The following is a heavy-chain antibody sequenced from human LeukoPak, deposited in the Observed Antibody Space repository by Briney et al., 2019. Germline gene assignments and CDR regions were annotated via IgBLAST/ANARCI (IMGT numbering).Heavy chain of an antibody. CDR2: INHSGST. CDR3: ARTSIAARRANAFDI. V-gene: IGHV4-34*01. J-gene: IGHJ3*02. D-gene: IGHD6-6*01. Sequence: SETLSLTCAVYGVSFSGYYWSWIRQPPGKGLEWIGEINHSGSTYYNPSLKSRVTISVDRSKNQFSLKLSSVTAADTAVYYCARTSIAARRANAFDIWGQGTMVTVSS. CDR1: GVSFSGYY.